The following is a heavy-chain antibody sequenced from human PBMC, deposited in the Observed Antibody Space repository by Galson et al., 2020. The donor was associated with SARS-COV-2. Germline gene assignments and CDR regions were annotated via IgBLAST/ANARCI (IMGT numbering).Heavy chain of an antibody. D-gene: IGHD4-17*01. J-gene: IGHJ3*02. V-gene: IGHV3-33*01. Sequence: GGSLRLSCAASGFIFSSYGMHWVRQAPGKGLEWVAVIWYDGSNKYYADSVKGRFTISRDNSKNTLYLQMNSLRAEDTAVYYCARGHGDSSDAFDIWGQGTMVTVSS. CDR1: GFIFSSYG. CDR3: ARGHGDSSDAFDI. CDR2: IWYDGSNK.